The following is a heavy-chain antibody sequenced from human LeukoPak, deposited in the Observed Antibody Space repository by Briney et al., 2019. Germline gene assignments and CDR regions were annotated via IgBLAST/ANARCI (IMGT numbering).Heavy chain of an antibody. Sequence: GGSLRLSCAASGFTFNNYWMTWVRQAPGKGLEWVSYISSSSSTIYYADSVKGRFTISRDNAKNSLYLQMNSLRAEDTAVYYCARSGGDFWSGHYFDYWGQGTLVTVSS. CDR3: ARSGGDFWSGHYFDY. CDR1: GFTFNNYW. V-gene: IGHV3-48*01. CDR2: ISSSSSTI. D-gene: IGHD3-3*01. J-gene: IGHJ4*02.